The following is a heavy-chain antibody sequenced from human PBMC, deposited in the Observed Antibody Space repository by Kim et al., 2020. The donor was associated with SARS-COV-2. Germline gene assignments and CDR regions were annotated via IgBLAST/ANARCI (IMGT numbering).Heavy chain of an antibody. D-gene: IGHD1-26*01. CDR3: ARQSGSYYYGNAFDI. V-gene: IGHV4-39*01. CDR2: IYYSGST. J-gene: IGHJ3*02. CDR1: GGSISSSSYY. Sequence: SETLSLTCTVSGGSISSSSYYWGWIRQPPGKGLEWIGSIYYSGSTYYNPSLKSRVTISVDTSKNQFSLKLSSVTAADTAVYYCARQSGSYYYGNAFDIWG.